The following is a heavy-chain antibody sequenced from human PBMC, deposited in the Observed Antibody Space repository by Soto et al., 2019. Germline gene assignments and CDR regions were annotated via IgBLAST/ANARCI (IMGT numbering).Heavy chain of an antibody. CDR3: AHGHYYGMDV. CDR1: GYSCTSYW. V-gene: IGHV5-10-1*01. Sequence: GESLKISCKGSGYSCTSYWISWVRQMPGKGLEWMGSIDPSDSYSTYSPSFQCHCTISADQSSSTAYLQWSSLKASDTAMYYCAHGHYYGMDVGGQGATVTVSS. CDR2: IDPSDSYS. J-gene: IGHJ6*02.